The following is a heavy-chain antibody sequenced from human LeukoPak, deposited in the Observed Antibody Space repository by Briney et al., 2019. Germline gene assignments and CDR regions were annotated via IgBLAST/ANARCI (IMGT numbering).Heavy chain of an antibody. CDR2: IYPGDSDT. CDR1: GYSFTSYW. J-gene: IGHJ6*03. D-gene: IGHD2-15*01. V-gene: IGHV5-51*01. Sequence: GESLKISCKGSGYSFTSYWIGWVRQMPGKGLEWMGIIYPGDSDTRYSPSFQGQVTISADKSISTAYLQWSSLKASDTAMYYCARDDCSGGSCYLGAGYYMDVWGKGTTVTVSS. CDR3: ARDDCSGGSCYLGAGYYMDV.